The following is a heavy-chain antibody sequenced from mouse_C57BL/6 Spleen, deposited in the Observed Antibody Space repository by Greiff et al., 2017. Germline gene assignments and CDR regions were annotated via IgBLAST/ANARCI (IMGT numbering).Heavy chain of an antibody. V-gene: IGHV1-64*01. Sequence: VQLQQSGAELVKPGASVKLSCKASGYTFTSYWMHWVKQRPGQGLEWIGMIHPNSGSTNYNEKFKSKATLTVDKSSSTAYMQLSSLTSEDSAVYYCARRDYGSSLYYYAMDYWGQGTSVTVSS. J-gene: IGHJ4*01. CDR1: GYTFTSYW. CDR3: ARRDYGSSLYYYAMDY. D-gene: IGHD1-1*01. CDR2: IHPNSGST.